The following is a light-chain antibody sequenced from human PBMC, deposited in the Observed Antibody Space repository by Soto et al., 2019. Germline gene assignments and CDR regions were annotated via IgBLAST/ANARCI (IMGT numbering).Light chain of an antibody. Sequence: DIVMTQSPLSLPVTPGEPASISCRSSQSLLHRDGYTYLDWYLQKPGQSPQLLIYLTSNRASGVPDRFSGSGSGTDFTLKINRVEAEDVGVYYCMQTLRFWTFGQGTKVDIK. CDR3: MQTLRFWT. J-gene: IGKJ1*01. V-gene: IGKV2-28*01. CDR1: QSLLHRDGYTY. CDR2: LTS.